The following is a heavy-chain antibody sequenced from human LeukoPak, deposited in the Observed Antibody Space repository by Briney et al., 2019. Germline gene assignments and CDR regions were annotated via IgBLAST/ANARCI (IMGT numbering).Heavy chain of an antibody. V-gene: IGHV1-69*01. J-gene: IGHJ4*02. Sequence: ASVKVSCKASGGTFSSYAISWVRQAPGQGLEWMGGIIPIFGTANYAQKFQGRVTITADESTSTAYMEPSSLRSEDTAVYYCARVPPGTGLYYFDYWGQGTLVTVSS. CDR3: ARVPPGTGLYYFDY. CDR2: IIPIFGTA. D-gene: IGHD3/OR15-3a*01. CDR1: GGTFSSYA.